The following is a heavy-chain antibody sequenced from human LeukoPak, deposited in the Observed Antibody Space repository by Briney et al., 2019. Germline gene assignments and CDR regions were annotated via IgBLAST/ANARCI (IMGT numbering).Heavy chain of an antibody. V-gene: IGHV3-21*06. CDR3: ARGRSITILRGVAISDGFDI. Sequence: GGSLRLSCAASEFTFSGYWMSWFRQAPGKGLEWVSSIATSSDYIYYAGSLKGRFTISRDNAKNSLYLHMNSLRPDDTAVYYCARGRSITILRGVAISDGFDIWGQGTKVTVS. CDR1: EFTFSGYW. CDR2: IATSSDYI. D-gene: IGHD3-10*01. J-gene: IGHJ3*02.